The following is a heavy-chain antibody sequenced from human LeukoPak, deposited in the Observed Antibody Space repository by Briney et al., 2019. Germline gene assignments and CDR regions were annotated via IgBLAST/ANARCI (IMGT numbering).Heavy chain of an antibody. CDR1: GDSVSSNSAA. D-gene: IGHD3-9*01. V-gene: IGHV6-1*01. CDR3: ARETSQYDYDILTGYNRVYYYGMDV. Sequence: SQTLSLTCATSGDSVSSNSAAWNWIRQSPSRGLEWLGRTYYRSKWYNDYAVSVKSRITINPDTSKNQFSLQLNSVTPEDTAVYYCARETSQYDYDILTGYNRVYYYGMDVWGQGTTVTVSS. J-gene: IGHJ6*02. CDR2: TYYRSKWYN.